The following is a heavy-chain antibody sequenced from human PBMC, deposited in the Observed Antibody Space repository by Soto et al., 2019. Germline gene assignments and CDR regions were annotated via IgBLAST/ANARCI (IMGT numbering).Heavy chain of an antibody. CDR3: ARDAEDYYGSGKGEYYYYGMDV. CDR2: IIPMFHIT. J-gene: IGHJ6*02. CDR1: GDTLSRHG. Sequence: GASVKVSCKASGDTLSRHGISWVRQAPGQGLEWMGGIIPMFHITNYAQKFQGRLMITADETTRTAYMELSRLRSDDTAVYYCARDAEDYYGSGKGEYYYYGMDVWGQGTTVTVSS. D-gene: IGHD3-10*01. V-gene: IGHV1-69*13.